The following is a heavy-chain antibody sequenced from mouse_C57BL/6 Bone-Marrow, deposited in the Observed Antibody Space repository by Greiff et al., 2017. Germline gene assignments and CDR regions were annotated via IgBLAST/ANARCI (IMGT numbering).Heavy chain of an antibody. CDR1: GFTFSDYG. CDR2: ISSGSSTI. Sequence: EVKVVESGGGLVKPGGSLKLSCAASGFTFSDYGMHWVRQAPEKGLGWVAYISSGSSTIYYADTVKGRFPISRENAKNTLFLQMTSLRSEDTAMYYCALIYYDSPFAYWGQGTLVTVSA. CDR3: ALIYYDSPFAY. V-gene: IGHV5-17*01. J-gene: IGHJ3*01. D-gene: IGHD2-4*01.